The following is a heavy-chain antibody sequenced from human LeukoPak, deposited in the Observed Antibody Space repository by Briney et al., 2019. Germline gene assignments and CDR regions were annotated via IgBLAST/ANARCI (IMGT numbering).Heavy chain of an antibody. V-gene: IGHV3-21*01. CDR3: AREEEGFDY. CDR2: ISSSSSYI. CDR1: GFTFSSYS. Sequence: TGGSLRLSCAASGFTFSSYSMNWVRQAPGKGLEWVSSISSSSSYIYHADSVKGRFTISRDNAKNSLYLQMNSLRAEDTAVYYCAREEEGFDYWGQGTLVTVSS. J-gene: IGHJ4*02.